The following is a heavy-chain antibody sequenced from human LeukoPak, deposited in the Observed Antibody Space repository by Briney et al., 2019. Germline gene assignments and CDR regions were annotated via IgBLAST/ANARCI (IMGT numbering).Heavy chain of an antibody. V-gene: IGHV3-64*01. D-gene: IGHD3-10*01. CDR1: GLTFSSYA. J-gene: IGHJ6*02. CDR2: ISSNVGST. CDR3: ARDRITMVRGVIVNYYYYGMDV. Sequence: GGSLRLSCAASGLTFSSYAMHWVRQAPGKGLEYVSAISSNVGSTYYANSVKGRFTISRDNSKNTLYLQMGSLRAEDMAVYYCARDRITMVRGVIVNYYYYGMDVWGQGTTVTVSS.